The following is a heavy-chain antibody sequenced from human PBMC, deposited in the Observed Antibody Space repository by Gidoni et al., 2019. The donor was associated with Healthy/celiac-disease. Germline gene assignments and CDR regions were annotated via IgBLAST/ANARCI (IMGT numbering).Heavy chain of an antibody. D-gene: IGHD2-2*01. Sequence: QVQLVESGGGGVQPGRALRLAGAASGVTFSSDGMHWVRQAPGKGLEWVAVISYDGSNQYYADSVKGRFTISRDNSKNTLYLQMNSLRAEDTAVYYCAKDLMAWCSSTSCPPPSDGMDVWGQGTTVTVSS. J-gene: IGHJ6*02. CDR3: AKDLMAWCSSTSCPPPSDGMDV. CDR1: GVTFSSDG. V-gene: IGHV3-30*18. CDR2: ISYDGSNQ.